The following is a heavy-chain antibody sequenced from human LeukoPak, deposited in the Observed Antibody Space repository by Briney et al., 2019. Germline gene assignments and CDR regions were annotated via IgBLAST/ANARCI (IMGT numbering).Heavy chain of an antibody. CDR2: FDPEDGET. Sequence: ASVKVSCKVSGYTLTELSMHWVRQAPGKGLEWMGGFDPEDGETIYAQKFQGRVTMTEDTSTDTAYMELSSLRSEDTAVYYCAREFLPYYGSGNWFDPWGQGTLVTVSS. D-gene: IGHD3-10*01. CDR3: AREFLPYYGSGNWFDP. CDR1: GYTLTELS. V-gene: IGHV1-24*01. J-gene: IGHJ5*02.